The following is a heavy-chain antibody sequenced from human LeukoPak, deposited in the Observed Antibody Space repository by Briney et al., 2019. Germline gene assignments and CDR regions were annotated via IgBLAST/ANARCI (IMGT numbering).Heavy chain of an antibody. D-gene: IGHD3-10*01. Sequence: PGGSLRLSCAASGFTFSSYWMSWVRQAPGKGLEWIGSIYYSGSTNYNPSLKSRVTISVDTSKNQFSLKLSSVTAADTAVYYCARQGYYGSGSYTRFDYWGQGTLVTVSS. V-gene: IGHV4-59*08. J-gene: IGHJ4*02. CDR3: ARQGYYGSGSYTRFDY. CDR2: IYYSGST. CDR1: GFTFSSYW.